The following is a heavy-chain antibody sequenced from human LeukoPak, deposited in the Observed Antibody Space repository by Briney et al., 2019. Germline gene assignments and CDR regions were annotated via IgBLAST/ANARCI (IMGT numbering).Heavy chain of an antibody. CDR2: IYYSEST. V-gene: IGHV4-39*07. J-gene: IGHJ5*01. Sequence: PSETLSLTCTVSGGSMSSSSYYWGWIRQPPGKGLEWIGSIYYSESTYQNPSLKSRVTISVDTSKNQFSLKLSSVTAADTAVYFCARDLGTAGRPNDSWGQGTLVTVSS. CDR1: GGSMSSSSYY. CDR3: ARDLGTAGRPNDS. D-gene: IGHD2-21*02.